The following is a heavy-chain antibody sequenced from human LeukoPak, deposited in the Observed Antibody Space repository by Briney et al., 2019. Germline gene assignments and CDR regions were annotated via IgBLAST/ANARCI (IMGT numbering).Heavy chain of an antibody. V-gene: IGHV1-2*02. CDR1: GYTFTGYY. D-gene: IGHD6-19*01. CDR3: ARDLKSTQWLPKSDDY. J-gene: IGHJ4*02. Sequence: ASVKVSCKASGYTFTGYYMHWVRQAPGQGLEWMGWINPNSGGTNYAQKFQGRVTMTRDTSISTAYMEVRRLRFDDTAVYSCARDLKSTQWLPKSDDYWGQGTLVTVSS. CDR2: INPNSGGT.